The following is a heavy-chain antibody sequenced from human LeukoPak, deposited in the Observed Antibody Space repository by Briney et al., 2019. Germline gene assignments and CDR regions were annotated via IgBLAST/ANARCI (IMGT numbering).Heavy chain of an antibody. D-gene: IGHD4-11*01. Sequence: PGGSLRLSCAASGFTFSSYSMNWVRQAPGKGLEWVSYISSSSSSIYYADSVKGRFTISRDNAKNSLYLQMNSLRDDDTAVYYCARAYYSDSNFDYWGQGILVTV. CDR3: ARAYYSDSNFDY. V-gene: IGHV3-48*02. J-gene: IGHJ4*02. CDR1: GFTFSSYS. CDR2: ISSSSSSI.